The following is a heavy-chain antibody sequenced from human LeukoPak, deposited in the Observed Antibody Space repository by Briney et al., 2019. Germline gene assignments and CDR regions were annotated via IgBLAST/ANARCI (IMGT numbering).Heavy chain of an antibody. D-gene: IGHD3-22*01. Sequence: SETLSLTCAVYGGSFSGYYWSWIRQPPGKGLEWIGEINHSGSTNYNPSLKSRVTISVDTSKKQFSLKLSSVTAADTAVYYCVTYYFDSSGPKKNYWGQGTLVTVPS. V-gene: IGHV4-34*01. CDR1: GGSFSGYY. CDR3: VTYYFDSSGPKKNY. CDR2: INHSGST. J-gene: IGHJ4*02.